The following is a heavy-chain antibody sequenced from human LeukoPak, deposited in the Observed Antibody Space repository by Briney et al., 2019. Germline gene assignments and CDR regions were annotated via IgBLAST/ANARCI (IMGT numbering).Heavy chain of an antibody. Sequence: PGGSLRLSCAASGFTVRSNYLSWVRQAPGKGLEWVSVIYSGGSTYYADSVKGRFTISRDNSKNTLYLQMNSLRAEDTAVYYCARGTMNYYDSSGPRGDYWGQGTLVTVSS. V-gene: IGHV3-66*01. J-gene: IGHJ4*02. CDR3: ARGTMNYYDSSGPRGDY. CDR1: GFTVRSNY. D-gene: IGHD3-22*01. CDR2: IYSGGST.